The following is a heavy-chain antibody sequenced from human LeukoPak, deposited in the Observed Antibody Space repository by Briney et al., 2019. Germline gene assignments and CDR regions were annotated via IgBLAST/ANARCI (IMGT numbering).Heavy chain of an antibody. Sequence: SGPTLVNPTQTLTLTCTFSGFSLGTSGVGVGWIRQPPGMALEWLALIYWDDDKRYSPSLKSRLTITRDTSKNQVVLTMTNMDPVDTATYYCAQASYYYDSSGYYIGYWGQGTLVTVSS. CDR3: AQASYYYDSSGYYIGY. J-gene: IGHJ4*02. CDR2: IYWDDDK. V-gene: IGHV2-5*02. D-gene: IGHD3-22*01. CDR1: GFSLGTSGVG.